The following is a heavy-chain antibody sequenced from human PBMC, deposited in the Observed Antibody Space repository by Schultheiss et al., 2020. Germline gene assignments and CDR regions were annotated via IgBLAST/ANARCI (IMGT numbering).Heavy chain of an antibody. CDR2: IYSGGST. CDR1: GFTFSNAW. D-gene: IGHD3-22*01. CDR3: ARDDSARFDP. V-gene: IGHV3-53*01. Sequence: GGSLRLSCAASGFTFSNAWMNWVRQAPGKGLEWVSVIYSGGSTYYADSVKGRFTISRDNSKNTLYLQMNSLRAEDTAVYYCARDDSARFDPWGQGTLVTVSS. J-gene: IGHJ5*02.